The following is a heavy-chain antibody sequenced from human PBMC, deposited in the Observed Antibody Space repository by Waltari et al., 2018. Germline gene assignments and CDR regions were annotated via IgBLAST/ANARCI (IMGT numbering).Heavy chain of an antibody. D-gene: IGHD2-21*01. CDR1: GFTFSSYS. Sequence: EVQLVESGGGLVKPGGSLRLSCAASGFTFSSYSMNWVRQAPGKGLEWVSSISSSSSYIYYADSVKGRVTISRDNAKNSLYLQMNSLRAEDTAVYYCARTYCGGDCYLVSIDYWGQGTLVTVSS. J-gene: IGHJ4*02. V-gene: IGHV3-21*01. CDR2: ISSSSSYI. CDR3: ARTYCGGDCYLVSIDY.